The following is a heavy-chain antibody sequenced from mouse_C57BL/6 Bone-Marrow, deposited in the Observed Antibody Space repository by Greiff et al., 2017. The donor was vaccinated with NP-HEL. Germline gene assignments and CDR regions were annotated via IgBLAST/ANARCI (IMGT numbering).Heavy chain of an antibody. J-gene: IGHJ3*01. CDR3: ARSHLYDSNYKFAY. CDR1: GYTFTSYW. CDR2: IYPSDSET. Sequence: QVQLQQPGAELVRPGSSVKLSCKASGYTFTSYWMDWVKQRPVQGLEWIGNIYPSDSETHYNQKFKDKATLTVDKSFSTAYMQLSSLTSEDSAVNYCARSHLYDSNYKFAYWGQETLVSVSA. V-gene: IGHV1-61*01. D-gene: IGHD2-3*01.